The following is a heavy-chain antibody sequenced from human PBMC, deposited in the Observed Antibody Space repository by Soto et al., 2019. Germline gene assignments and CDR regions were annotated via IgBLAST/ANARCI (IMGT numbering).Heavy chain of an antibody. CDR2: IIDSGGST. D-gene: IGHD2-21*02. J-gene: IGHJ6*02. CDR1: GFTFSSCA. Sequence: GGSLRLSCAASGFTFSSCAMGWVRQAPGKGLEWVSDIIDSGGSTYYADAVKGRFTISRDNSKSTLYLQMNSLRAEDTAVYYWARDWGDDQYRYYYYCMYVWGQGLKVTVSS. V-gene: IGHV3-23*01. CDR3: ARDWGDDQYRYYYYCMYV.